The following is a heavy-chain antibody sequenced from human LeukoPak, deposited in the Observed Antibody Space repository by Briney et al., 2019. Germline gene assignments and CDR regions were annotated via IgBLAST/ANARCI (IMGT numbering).Heavy chain of an antibody. J-gene: IGHJ4*02. D-gene: IGHD3-22*01. CDR2: IYYSGST. CDR3: ARAPHFFDTSGSRYYFGY. CDR1: GGSISSSSYY. Sequence: SETLSLTCTVSGGSISSSSYYWGWIRQPPGKGLEWIGSIYYSGSTYYNPSLKSRVTISVDTSKNQFSLNLSSVTAADTAVYFCARAPHFFDTSGSRYYFGYWGQGALVTVSS. V-gene: IGHV4-39*07.